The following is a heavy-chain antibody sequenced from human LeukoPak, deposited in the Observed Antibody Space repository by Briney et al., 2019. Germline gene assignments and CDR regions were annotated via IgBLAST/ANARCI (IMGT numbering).Heavy chain of an antibody. CDR2: INHSGST. V-gene: IGHV4-34*01. Sequence: SETLSLTCAVYGGSFSGYYWSWIRQPPGKGLEWIGEINHSGSTNYNPSLKSRVTISVDTSKNQFSLKLSSVTAADTAVYYCARGPVVLMVYASGALFDYWGQGTLVTVSS. CDR3: ARGPVVLMVYASGALFDY. D-gene: IGHD2-8*01. CDR1: GGSFSGYY. J-gene: IGHJ4*02.